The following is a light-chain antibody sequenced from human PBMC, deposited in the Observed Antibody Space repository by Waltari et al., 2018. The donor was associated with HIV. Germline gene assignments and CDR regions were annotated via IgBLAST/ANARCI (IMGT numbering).Light chain of an antibody. V-gene: IGLV10-54*01. Sequence: QAGLTQPPSVSKGLRQTATLTCTGNSNNVGYEGAAWLQQHQGHTPKLLSSRNNNRASGISARVSASRSGDTASLTITGLQPEDEADYYCTAWDSSLSAWVFGGGTKLTVL. J-gene: IGLJ3*02. CDR3: TAWDSSLSAWV. CDR1: SNNVGYEG. CDR2: RNN.